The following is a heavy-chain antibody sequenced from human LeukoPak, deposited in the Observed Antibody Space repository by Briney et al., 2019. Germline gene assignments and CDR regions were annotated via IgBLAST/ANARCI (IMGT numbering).Heavy chain of an antibody. J-gene: IGHJ6*02. CDR3: ASSYCSSTSCHDYYYYGMDV. CDR1: GYTFTSYY. CDR2: INPSGGST. V-gene: IGHV1-46*01. Sequence: ASVKVSCKASGYTFTSYYMHWVRQAPGQGLEWMGIINPSGGSTSYAQKFQGRVTMTRDTSTSTVYMELSSLRSEDTAVYYCASSYCSSTSCHDYYYYGMDVWGQGTTVTVSS. D-gene: IGHD2-2*01.